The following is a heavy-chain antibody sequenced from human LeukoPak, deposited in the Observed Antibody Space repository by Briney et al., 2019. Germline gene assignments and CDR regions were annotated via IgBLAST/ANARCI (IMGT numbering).Heavy chain of an antibody. CDR2: IYHNGST. D-gene: IGHD6-19*01. J-gene: IGHJ4*02. CDR3: ARADRRSGWTFDY. CDR1: GGSISSGRYS. Sequence: SETLSLTCAVSGGSISSGRYSWSWIRQPPGKGLEWIGYIYHNGSTYYNPSLKSRVTISVDRYKNQFSLKLSSVTAADTAVYYCARADRRSGWTFDYWGQGTLVTVSS. V-gene: IGHV4-30-2*01.